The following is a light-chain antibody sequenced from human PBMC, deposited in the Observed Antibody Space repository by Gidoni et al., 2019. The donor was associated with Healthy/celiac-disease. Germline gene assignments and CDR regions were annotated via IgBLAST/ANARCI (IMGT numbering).Light chain of an antibody. V-gene: IGLV2-14*01. CDR1: SSDVGGHNY. CDR3: SSYTSSSTLV. J-gene: IGLJ3*02. CDR2: EVS. Sequence: QSALTLLAAVPGSLGQSITISCTGTSSDVGGHNYVSWYQQHPCKAPKLMIYEVSNRPSGVSNPFSGSKSGNTASLTISGLQAEDGADYYCSSYTSSSTLVFGGGTKLTVL.